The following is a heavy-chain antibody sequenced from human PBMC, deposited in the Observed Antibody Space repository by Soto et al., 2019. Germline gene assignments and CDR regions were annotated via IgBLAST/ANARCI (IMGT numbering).Heavy chain of an antibody. V-gene: IGHV4-39*01. J-gene: IGHJ4*02. CDR1: GGSISSSSYY. D-gene: IGHD4-17*01. CDR3: ASAGDDYGDYGGVFDY. CDR2: IYYSGST. Sequence: QLQLQESGPGLVKPSETLSLTCTVSGGSISSSSYYWGWIRQPPGKGLEWIGSIYYSGSTYYNPSLKSRVTISVDTSKNQFSLKLSSVIAADTAVYYCASAGDDYGDYGGVFDYWGQGTLVTVSS.